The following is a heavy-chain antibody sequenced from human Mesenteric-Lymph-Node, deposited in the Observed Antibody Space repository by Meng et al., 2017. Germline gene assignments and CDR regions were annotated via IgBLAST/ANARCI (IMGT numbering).Heavy chain of an antibody. CDR1: GYTFTGYY. V-gene: IGHV1-46*01. Sequence: ASVKVSCKASGYTFTGYYMHWVRQAPGQGLEWMGIINPSGGSTSYAQKFQGRVTMTRDTSTSTVYMELSSLRSEDTAVYYCARGWGSSGRAGEGYFDYWGQGTLVTVSS. J-gene: IGHJ4*02. D-gene: IGHD3-16*01. CDR3: ARGWGSSGRAGEGYFDY. CDR2: INPSGGST.